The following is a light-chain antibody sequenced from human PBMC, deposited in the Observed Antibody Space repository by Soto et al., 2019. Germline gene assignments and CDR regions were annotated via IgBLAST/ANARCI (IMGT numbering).Light chain of an antibody. V-gene: IGLV7-46*01. J-gene: IGLJ2*01. CDR3: LLSYSGAVL. CDR2: DTS. CDR1: TGAVTSGHY. Sequence: QAVVTQEPSLTVSPRGTVTLTCGSNTGAVTSGHYPYWFQQKPGQAPRTLIFDTSNKHSWTPARFSGSLLGGKAALTLSGAQPEDEAEYFCLLSYSGAVLFGGGTQLTVL.